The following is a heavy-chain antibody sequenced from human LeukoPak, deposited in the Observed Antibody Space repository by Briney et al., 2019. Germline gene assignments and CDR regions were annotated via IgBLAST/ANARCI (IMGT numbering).Heavy chain of an antibody. CDR1: GYNFTNYW. D-gene: IGHD2-2*02. Sequence: GESLKISCKGSGYNFTNYWIGWVRQMPGKGLEWMGIIYPGDSDTRQGQVTMSVDKSISTAYLQWSSLKALDTAMYYCGRQRSLYNVFDLWGQGTMVTVSS. CDR2: IYPGDSDT. V-gene: IGHV5-51*01. J-gene: IGHJ3*01. CDR3: GRQRSLYNVFDL.